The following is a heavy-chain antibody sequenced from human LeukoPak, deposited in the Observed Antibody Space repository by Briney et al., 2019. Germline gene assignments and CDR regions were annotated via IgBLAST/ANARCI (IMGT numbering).Heavy chain of an antibody. CDR3: ARGGGNGGGWVGHFYYMDV. D-gene: IGHD4-23*01. J-gene: IGHJ6*03. V-gene: IGHV4-34*01. CDR1: GGSFSGYY. Sequence: ASETLSLTCGVYGGSFSGYYWSWIRQPPGKGLEWIGSIYHSGSTYYNPSLKSRVTISVDTSKNQCSLKLSSVTAADTAVYYCARGGGNGGGWVGHFYYMDVWGKETTVTVSS. CDR2: IYHSGST.